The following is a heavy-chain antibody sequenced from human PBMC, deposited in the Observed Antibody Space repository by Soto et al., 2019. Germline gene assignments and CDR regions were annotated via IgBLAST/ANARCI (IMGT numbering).Heavy chain of an antibody. D-gene: IGHD2-2*01. CDR1: GFTFSAYS. Sequence: EVQLVESGGGLIQHGGSLRLSCSASGFTFSAYSMNWVRQAPGKGLEWISYIRTSPTTIHYADSVKGRFTISRDNAKNSLYLQMNSLRAEDTAIYYCARHYHYAFDFWGQGTLVTVSS. CDR3: ARHYHYAFDF. J-gene: IGHJ4*02. V-gene: IGHV3-48*01. CDR2: IRTSPTTI.